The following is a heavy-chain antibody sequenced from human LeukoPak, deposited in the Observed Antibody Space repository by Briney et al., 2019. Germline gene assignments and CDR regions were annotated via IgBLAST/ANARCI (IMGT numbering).Heavy chain of an antibody. CDR1: GYTFTSYD. J-gene: IGHJ4*02. CDR2: MNPNSGNT. CDR3: ARADSSGWYDDSFAYY. Sequence: ASVKVSCKASGYTFTSYDINWVRQATGQELEWMGWMNPNSGNTGYAQKFQGRITITRNTSMSTAYMELSSLRSEDTAVYYCARADSSGWYDDSFAYYWGQGTLVTVSS. D-gene: IGHD6-19*01. V-gene: IGHV1-8*03.